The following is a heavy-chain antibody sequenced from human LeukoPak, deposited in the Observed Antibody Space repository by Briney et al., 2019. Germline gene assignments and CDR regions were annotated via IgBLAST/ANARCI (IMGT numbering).Heavy chain of an antibody. CDR1: GFTFDDYA. V-gene: IGHV3-9*01. D-gene: IGHD1-26*01. CDR2: ISWNSGSI. J-gene: IGHJ6*02. Sequence: GGSLRLSCAASGFTFDDYAMHWVRQAPGKGLEWVSGISWNSGSIGYADSVKGRFTISRDNAKNSLYLQMNSLRAEDTALYYCAKDMYSGSYGGPLNQCYYYYYGMDVWGQGTTVTVSS. CDR3: AKDMYSGSYGGPLNQCYYYYYGMDV.